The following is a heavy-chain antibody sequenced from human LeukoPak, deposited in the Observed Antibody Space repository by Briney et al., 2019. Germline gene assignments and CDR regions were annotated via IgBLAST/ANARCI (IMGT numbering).Heavy chain of an antibody. Sequence: GESLTLSCAASGFTFSTYGMHWVRQPPGKGLEWVAFIRYGGSNQYYADSVTGRFTISRDNSKNTLYLQMSSLRVEDTAMYYCRIGYDSSGYYPPDLFDDWGQGTLVTVSS. CDR3: RIGYDSSGYYPPDLFDD. J-gene: IGHJ4*02. D-gene: IGHD3-22*01. CDR2: IRYGGSNQ. V-gene: IGHV3-30*02. CDR1: GFTFSTYG.